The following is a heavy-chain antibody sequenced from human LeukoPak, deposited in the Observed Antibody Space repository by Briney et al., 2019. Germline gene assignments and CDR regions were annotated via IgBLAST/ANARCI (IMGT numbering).Heavy chain of an antibody. CDR3: ARYSSGWYLSAFDI. Sequence: GGSLRLSCAASGFTFSSYAMSWVRQAPGKGLEWVSAISGSGGSTYYADSVKGRFTISRDNAKNSLYLQMNSLRAEDTAVYYCARYSSGWYLSAFDIWGQGTMVTVSS. CDR1: GFTFSSYA. V-gene: IGHV3-23*01. CDR2: ISGSGGST. J-gene: IGHJ3*02. D-gene: IGHD6-19*01.